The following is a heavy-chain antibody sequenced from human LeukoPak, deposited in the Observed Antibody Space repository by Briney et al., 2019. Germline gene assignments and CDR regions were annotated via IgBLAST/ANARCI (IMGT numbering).Heavy chain of an antibody. V-gene: IGHV3-33*01. CDR1: GFTFSSYG. Sequence: RRSLRLSCAASGFTFSSYGMHWVRQAPGKGLEWVAVIWYDGSNKYYADSVKGRFTISRDNSKNTLYLQMNSLRAEDTVVYYCAREAVKDFDYWGQGTLVTVSS. CDR2: IWYDGSNK. CDR3: AREAVKDFDY. D-gene: IGHD3-22*01. J-gene: IGHJ4*02.